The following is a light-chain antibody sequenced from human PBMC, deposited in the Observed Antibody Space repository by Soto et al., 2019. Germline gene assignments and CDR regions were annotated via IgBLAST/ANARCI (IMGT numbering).Light chain of an antibody. CDR1: QSLGYSDGNTH. Sequence: DVVLTQSPLSLPVTLGQPASISCRSSQSLGYSDGNTHLNWFQQRPGQSPRRLIYNVSKRDSGVPDRFSGSGAGTDFTLKISRVEAEDVGVYYCMQGTHWPPLTFGQGTRLEIK. CDR2: NVS. CDR3: MQGTHWPPLT. V-gene: IGKV2-30*01. J-gene: IGKJ5*01.